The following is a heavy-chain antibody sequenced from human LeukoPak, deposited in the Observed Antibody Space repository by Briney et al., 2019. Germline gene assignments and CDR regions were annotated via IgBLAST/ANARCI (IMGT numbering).Heavy chain of an antibody. CDR2: ISSLSGTI. Sequence: PGGSLRLSCAASGFTFSTYSMNWVRQAPGKGLEWVSYISSLSGTIYYADSVKGRFTISRDNAKNSLYLQMNSLRAEDTAVYYCARSRPPYYDILTGYSNPDAFDIWGQGTMVTVSS. CDR3: ARSRPPYYDILTGYSNPDAFDI. CDR1: GFTFSTYS. V-gene: IGHV3-48*01. D-gene: IGHD3-9*01. J-gene: IGHJ3*02.